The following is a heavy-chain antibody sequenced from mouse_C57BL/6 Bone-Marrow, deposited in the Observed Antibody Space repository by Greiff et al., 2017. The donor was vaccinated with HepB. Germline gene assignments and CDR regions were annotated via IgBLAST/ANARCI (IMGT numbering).Heavy chain of an antibody. Sequence: QVQLQHPGAELVMPGASVRLSCKASGYTFTSYWMHWVKQRPGQGLEWIGEIDPSDSYTNYNQKFKGKSTLTVDKSSSTAYMQLSSLTSEDTAVYYCASAYGSSYGWYVEVWCTGTTVTVSS. CDR2: IDPSDSYT. V-gene: IGHV1-69*01. CDR3: ASAYGSSYGWYVEV. CDR1: GYTFTSYW. J-gene: IGHJ1*03. D-gene: IGHD1-1*01.